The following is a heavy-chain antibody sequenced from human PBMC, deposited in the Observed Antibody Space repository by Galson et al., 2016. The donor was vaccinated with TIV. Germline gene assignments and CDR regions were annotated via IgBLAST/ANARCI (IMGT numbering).Heavy chain of an antibody. CDR3: AREYGANTGFDY. CDR1: GYTFSDYH. V-gene: IGHV1-2*02. Sequence: SVKVSCKASGYTFSDYHIHWVRQAPGQGLEWMGWINPSTGGAIFAQKSQARVTMTRDTSISTAYMELSRVIPDGTAVYYCAREYGANTGFDYWGQGTLVTVSS. D-gene: IGHD4-23*01. J-gene: IGHJ4*02. CDR2: INPSTGGA.